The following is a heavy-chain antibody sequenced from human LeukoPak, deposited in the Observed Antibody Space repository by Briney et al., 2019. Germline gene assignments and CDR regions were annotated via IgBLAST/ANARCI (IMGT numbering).Heavy chain of an antibody. Sequence: SETLSLTCTVSGGSLNSGDYYWSWIRQPPGKGLEWIGYIYYSGNTYYNPSLKSRVTISLDTSKNQFSLKLSSVTAADTAVYYCARDLSPHGFDPWGQGTLVTVSS. CDR3: ARDLSPHGFDP. CDR2: IYYSGNT. J-gene: IGHJ5*02. CDR1: GGSLNSGDYY. V-gene: IGHV4-30-4*01.